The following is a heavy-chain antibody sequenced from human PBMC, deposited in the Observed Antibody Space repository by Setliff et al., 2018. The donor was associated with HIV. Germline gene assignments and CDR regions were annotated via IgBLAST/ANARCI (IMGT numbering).Heavy chain of an antibody. CDR1: GYTFTSYD. V-gene: IGHV7-4-1*02. CDR3: ARDFGRTLDY. Sequence: ASVKVSCKASGYTFTSYDINWVRQAPGQGLEWMGWINTNTGNPTYAQAFTGRCVFSLDTSVSTAYLQISSVKAEDTAMYYCARDFGRTLDYWGRGTLVTVSS. D-gene: IGHD3-3*01. CDR2: INTNTGNP. J-gene: IGHJ4*02.